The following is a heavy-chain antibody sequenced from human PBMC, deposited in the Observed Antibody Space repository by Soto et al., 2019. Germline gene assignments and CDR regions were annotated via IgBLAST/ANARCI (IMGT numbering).Heavy chain of an antibody. CDR1: GGSISSYY. Sequence: KSSETLSLTCTVSGGSISSYYWSWIRQPPGKGLEWIGYIYYSGSTNYNPSLKSRVTISVDTSKNQFSLKLSSVTAADTAVYYCARDMGLGHQPLHKEKGYYYDSSGYRSGPYYGMDVWGQGTTVTVSS. CDR2: IYYSGST. V-gene: IGHV4-59*01. D-gene: IGHD3-22*01. CDR3: ARDMGLGHQPLHKEKGYYYDSSGYRSGPYYGMDV. J-gene: IGHJ6*02.